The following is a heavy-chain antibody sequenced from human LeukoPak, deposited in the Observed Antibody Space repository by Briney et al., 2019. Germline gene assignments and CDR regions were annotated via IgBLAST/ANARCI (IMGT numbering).Heavy chain of an antibody. D-gene: IGHD1-7*01. Sequence: GGSLRLSCAGSGFTFSGFSMHWVRQTPGRGLEYVSAINGAGDRTYYADSVKGRFSISRDNSKNTLYLQMDNLRGEDMALYFCARIGMENFYDLWGQGTLVTVSA. CDR3: ARIGMENFYDL. CDR2: INGAGDRT. V-gene: IGHV3-64*02. CDR1: GFTFSGFS. J-gene: IGHJ5*02.